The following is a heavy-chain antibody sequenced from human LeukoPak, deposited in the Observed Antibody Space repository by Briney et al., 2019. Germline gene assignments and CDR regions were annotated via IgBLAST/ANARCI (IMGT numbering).Heavy chain of an antibody. J-gene: IGHJ4*02. D-gene: IGHD3-22*01. CDR1: GGSISSSSYY. CDR2: INHSGST. Sequence: SETLSLTCTVSGGSISSSSYYWGWIRQPPGKGLEWIGEINHSGSTNYNPSLKSRVTISVDTSKNQFSLKLSSVTAADTAVYYCARYYDSSGYYYWGQGTLVTVSS. CDR3: ARYYDSSGYYY. V-gene: IGHV4-39*07.